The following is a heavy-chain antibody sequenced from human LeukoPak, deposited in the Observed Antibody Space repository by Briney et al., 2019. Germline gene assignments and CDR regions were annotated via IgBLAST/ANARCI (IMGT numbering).Heavy chain of an antibody. V-gene: IGHV1-18*01. CDR1: GYTFTSYG. Sequence: ASVKVSCKASGYTFTSYGISWVRQAPGQGLEWMGWISAYNGNTNYAQKLQGRVTMTTDTSTSTAYMELRSLRSDDTAVYYCAREVNPSFPNYYYGMDVWGQGTTVTVSS. J-gene: IGHJ6*02. D-gene: IGHD4-23*01. CDR2: ISAYNGNT. CDR3: AREVNPSFPNYYYGMDV.